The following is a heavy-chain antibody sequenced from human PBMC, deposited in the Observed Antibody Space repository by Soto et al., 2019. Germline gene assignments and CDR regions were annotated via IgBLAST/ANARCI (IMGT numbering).Heavy chain of an antibody. D-gene: IGHD3-9*01. CDR2: INHSGST. Sequence: PSETLSLTCAVYGGSFSGYYWSWIRQPPGKGLEWIGEINHSGSTNYNPSLKSRVTISVDTSKNQFSLKLSSVTAADTAVYYCATYSYLKTSLLRYFDWFPPNYWGQGTLVTVSS. CDR3: ATYSYLKTSLLRYFDWFPPNY. V-gene: IGHV4-34*01. CDR1: GGSFSGYY. J-gene: IGHJ4*02.